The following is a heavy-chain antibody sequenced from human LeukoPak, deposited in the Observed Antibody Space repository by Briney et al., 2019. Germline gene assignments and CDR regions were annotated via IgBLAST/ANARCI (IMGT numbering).Heavy chain of an antibody. Sequence: PSETLSLTCTVSGVSISSGSYYWTRIPQPAGKVLEWIVRIYTSGRTNYNPSLKRRVSISVDTSKNQFSLKLSSVTAEDTAVYYCARGIVVVAQLGYYCYYMDVWGKGTTVTISS. CDR2: IYTSGRT. CDR1: GVSISSGSYY. V-gene: IGHV4-61*02. D-gene: IGHD2-15*01. J-gene: IGHJ6*03. CDR3: ARGIVVVAQLGYYCYYMDV.